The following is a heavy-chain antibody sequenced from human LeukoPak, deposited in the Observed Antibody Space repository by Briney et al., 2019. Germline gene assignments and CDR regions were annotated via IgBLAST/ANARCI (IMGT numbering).Heavy chain of an antibody. D-gene: IGHD3-10*01. Sequence: GGSLRLSCAASGFTFGNAWMSWVRQAPGKGLEWVGRIKSKTDGGTTDYAAPVKGRFTISRDDSKNTLYLQMNSLKTEDTAVYYCTTLAGTSLWFGELYYYFDYWGQGTLVTVSS. CDR1: GFTFGNAW. J-gene: IGHJ4*02. CDR3: TTLAGTSLWFGELYYYFDY. CDR2: IKSKTDGGTT. V-gene: IGHV3-15*01.